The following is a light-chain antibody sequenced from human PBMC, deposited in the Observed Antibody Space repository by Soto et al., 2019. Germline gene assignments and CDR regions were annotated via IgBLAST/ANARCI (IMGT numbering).Light chain of an antibody. V-gene: IGKV1-39*01. CDR2: AAS. CDR3: QESAPTRWA. Sequence: DIQMTQSPSSLSASVGDRVTIACRASQNITNFLNWYQHNPGKAPNLLIFAASHLQSGVSSRFSGSGSGTDFTLTISSLHPEDFATFYCQESAPTRWAFGQGTKVEIK. J-gene: IGKJ1*01. CDR1: QNITNF.